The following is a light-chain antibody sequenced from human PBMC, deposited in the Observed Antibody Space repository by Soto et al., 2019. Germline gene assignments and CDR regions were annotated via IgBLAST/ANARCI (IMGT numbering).Light chain of an antibody. Sequence: QSVLTQPRSVSGSPGQSVTISCTGTSSDIGGYNDVCWYQQHPGKAPKLMIYDVSKRPSGVPDRFSGSKSGNAASLSISGLQSEDEADYCCAAWDDRLDVYVFGTGTKVTVL. V-gene: IGLV2-11*01. CDR2: DVS. CDR1: SSDIGGYND. J-gene: IGLJ1*01. CDR3: AAWDDRLDVYV.